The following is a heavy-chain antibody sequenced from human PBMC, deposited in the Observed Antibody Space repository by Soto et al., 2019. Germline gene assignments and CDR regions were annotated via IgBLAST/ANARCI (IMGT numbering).Heavy chain of an antibody. V-gene: IGHV4-30-4*01. J-gene: IGHJ6*02. Sequence: PSETLSLTCTVSGGAISSGDHYWSWIRQPPGKGLEWIGYIYYSGSTYYNPSLKSRVTISVDTSKNQFSLKLSSVTAADTAVYYCARDPPTGGYYYYYGMDVWGQGTTVTVSS. CDR3: ARDPPTGGYYYYYGMDV. CDR2: IYYSGST. D-gene: IGHD2-8*02. CDR1: GGAISSGDHY.